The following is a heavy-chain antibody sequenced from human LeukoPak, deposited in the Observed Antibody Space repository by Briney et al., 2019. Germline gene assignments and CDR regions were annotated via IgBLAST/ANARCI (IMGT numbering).Heavy chain of an antibody. J-gene: IGHJ4*02. D-gene: IGHD1-26*01. CDR2: INPNSGGT. CDR3: ARRGIAGPPISDY. CDR1: GYTFTGYY. V-gene: IGHV1-2*02. Sequence: ASVKVSCKAPGYTFTGYYMHWVRQAPGQGPEWMGWINPNSGGTNYAQKFQGRVTMTRDTSISTAYMELSRLRSDDTAVYYCARRGIAGPPISDYWGQGTLVTVSS.